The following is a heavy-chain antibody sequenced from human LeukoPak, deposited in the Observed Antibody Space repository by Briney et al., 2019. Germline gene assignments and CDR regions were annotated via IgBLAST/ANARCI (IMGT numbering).Heavy chain of an antibody. D-gene: IGHD2-2*02. CDR2: ISTYNGNT. J-gene: IGHJ6*03. CDR1: GYTFTSYG. V-gene: IGHV1-18*01. Sequence: ASVKVSCKASGYTFTSYGISWVRQAPGQGLEWMGWISTYNGNTNYAQKLQGRVTMTIDTFTSTAYMEVRSLRSDDTAVYYCASGRYCSSTSCYKVYYYYMDVWGKGTTVTVSS. CDR3: ASGRYCSSTSCYKVYYYYMDV.